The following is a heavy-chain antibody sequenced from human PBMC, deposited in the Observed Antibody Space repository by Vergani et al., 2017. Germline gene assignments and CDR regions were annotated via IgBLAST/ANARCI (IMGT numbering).Heavy chain of an antibody. CDR3: AVEIYDYGGSRDFDY. J-gene: IGHJ4*02. D-gene: IGHD4-23*01. CDR2: IRSKNDGGTA. CDR1: GITFKNDW. V-gene: IGHV3-15*01. Sequence: EVQVVESGGGLIKPGGSLRLSCVVSGITFKNDWINWVRQAPGKGLEWIGRIRSKNDGGTADYAAPLKGRFTISRDDSKDSAFLLVNNLKTEDTAVYRCAVEIYDYGGSRDFDYWGQGTLVVVSS.